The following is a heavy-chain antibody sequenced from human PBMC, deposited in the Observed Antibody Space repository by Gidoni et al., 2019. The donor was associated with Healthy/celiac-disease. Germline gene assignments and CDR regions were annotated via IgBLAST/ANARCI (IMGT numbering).Heavy chain of an antibody. V-gene: IGHV3-11*01. CDR1: GFTFSDSY. D-gene: IGHD1-26*01. J-gene: IGHJ3*02. CDR2: IRSSGSTR. CDR3: ARSLGHYAFDI. Sequence: QVQLVESGGGLVKPGGSLRLSCAASGFTFSDSYRSWIRPAPGKGLEWVSYIRSSGSTRDYADSVKGRFTISRDNAKNSLYLQMNSLRAEDTAVYYCARSLGHYAFDIWGQGTMVTVSS.